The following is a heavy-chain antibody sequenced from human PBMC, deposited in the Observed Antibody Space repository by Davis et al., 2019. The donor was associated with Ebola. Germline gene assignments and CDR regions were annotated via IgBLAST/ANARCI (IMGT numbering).Heavy chain of an antibody. V-gene: IGHV3-7*01. CDR3: ATTPQYSSGQNKPFDY. CDR1: GFTFSRNW. D-gene: IGHD6-19*01. CDR2: IKQDGSEK. Sequence: GESLKISCAASGFTFSRNWMSWVRQAPGKGLEWVANIKQDGSEKYYVDSVKGRFTISRDNAENSVYLQMNSLRAEDTAVYYCATTPQYSSGQNKPFDYWGQGTLVTVSS. J-gene: IGHJ4*02.